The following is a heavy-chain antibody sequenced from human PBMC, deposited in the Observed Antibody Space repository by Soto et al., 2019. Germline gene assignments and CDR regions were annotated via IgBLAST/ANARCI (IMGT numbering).Heavy chain of an antibody. J-gene: IGHJ6*02. V-gene: IGHV1-69*13. Sequence: SVKVSCKASGGTFSSYAISWVRQAPGQGLEWMGGNIPIFGTANYAQKFQGRVTITADESTSTAYMELSSLRSEDTAVYYCARDLYGEGYYYYYGMDVWGQGTTVTVSS. CDR2: NIPIFGTA. CDR3: ARDLYGEGYYYYYGMDV. D-gene: IGHD4-17*01. CDR1: GGTFSSYA.